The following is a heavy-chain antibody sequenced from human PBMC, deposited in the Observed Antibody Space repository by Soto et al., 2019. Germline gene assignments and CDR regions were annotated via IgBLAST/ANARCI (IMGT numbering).Heavy chain of an antibody. J-gene: IGHJ4*02. V-gene: IGHV3-33*01. CDR2: IWYDGSNK. CDR1: GFTFSSYG. CDR3: ARDGSGEIQLYQCPFDY. D-gene: IGHD5-18*01. Sequence: QVQLVESGGGVVQHGRSLRLSCAASGFTFSSYGMHWVRQAPGKGLEWVAVIWYDGSNKYYADSVKGRFTISRDNSKNTLDLQMNSLRAEDTAVYYCARDGSGEIQLYQCPFDYCGQGTLVTVSS.